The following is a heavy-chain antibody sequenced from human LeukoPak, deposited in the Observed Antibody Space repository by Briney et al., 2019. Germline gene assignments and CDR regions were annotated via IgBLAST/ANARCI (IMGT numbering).Heavy chain of an antibody. Sequence: GGSLRLSCAASGFTFSGSAMHWVRQASGKGLEWVGRIRSKANSYATAYAASVKGRFTISRDDSKNTAYLQMNSLKTEDTAVYYCGYSYGPPPATPRGQGTLVTVSS. CDR1: GFTFSGSA. CDR3: GYSYGPPPATP. D-gene: IGHD5-18*01. V-gene: IGHV3-73*01. J-gene: IGHJ5*02. CDR2: IRSKANSYAT.